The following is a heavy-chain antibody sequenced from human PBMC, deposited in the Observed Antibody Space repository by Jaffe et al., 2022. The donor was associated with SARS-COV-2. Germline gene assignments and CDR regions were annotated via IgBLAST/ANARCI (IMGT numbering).Heavy chain of an antibody. D-gene: IGHD6-13*01. V-gene: IGHV3-23*01. CDR2: ISSTGGST. Sequence: EVQLLESGGGLLQTGGSLRLSCATSGFTFNNYAMSWVRQTPRKGLEWVSTISSTGGSTYYPDSVKGRFTISRDISKNTVYLQMINLRVEDTAIYYCAKDRESSNWYDAFDIWGQGTVVTVSS. CDR1: GFTFNNYA. CDR3: AKDRESSNWYDAFDI. J-gene: IGHJ3*02.